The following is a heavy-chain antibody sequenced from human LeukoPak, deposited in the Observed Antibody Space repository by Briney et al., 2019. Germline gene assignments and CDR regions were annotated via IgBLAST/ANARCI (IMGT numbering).Heavy chain of an antibody. CDR1: GFTFSSFG. CDR2: IDGSGGDT. V-gene: IGHV3-23*01. Sequence: PGGSLRLSCAVSGFTFSSFGMNWVRQGPGKGLEWVSSIDGSGGDTHYADSVKGRFTISRDNSRNALYLQMNSLRSDDTAVYYCARPRGDVSIATWFDPWGQGTRVTVSS. CDR3: ARPRGDVSIATWFDP. D-gene: IGHD1-26*01. J-gene: IGHJ5*02.